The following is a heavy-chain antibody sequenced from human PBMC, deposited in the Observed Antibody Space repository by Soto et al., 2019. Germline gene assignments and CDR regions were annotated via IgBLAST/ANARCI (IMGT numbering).Heavy chain of an antibody. Sequence: GGSLRLSCAASGFTFSSYGMHWVRQAPGKGLEWVAVISYDGSNKYYADSVKGRFTISRDNSKNTLYLQMTSLRAEDTAVYYCAKDLSTLFADSPMDYWGQGTLVTVSS. J-gene: IGHJ4*02. V-gene: IGHV3-30*18. CDR1: GFTFSSYG. D-gene: IGHD2-2*01. CDR2: ISYDGSNK. CDR3: AKDLSTLFADSPMDY.